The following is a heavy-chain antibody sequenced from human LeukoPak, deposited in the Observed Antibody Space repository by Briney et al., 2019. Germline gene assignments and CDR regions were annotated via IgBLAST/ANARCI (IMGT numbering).Heavy chain of an antibody. Sequence: ASVKVSCKASGYTFTGYYMHWVRQAPGRGLEWMGWINPESGGTNYAQRFQGRVTMTRDTSISSAYMELSRLRSDDAAVYFCVRGGYNYGVDYWGQGTLVTVSS. D-gene: IGHD5-18*01. CDR3: VRGGYNYGVDY. CDR1: GYTFTGYY. V-gene: IGHV1-2*02. J-gene: IGHJ4*02. CDR2: INPESGGT.